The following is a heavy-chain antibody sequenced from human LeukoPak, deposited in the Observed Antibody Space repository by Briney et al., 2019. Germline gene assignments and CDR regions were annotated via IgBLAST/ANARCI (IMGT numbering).Heavy chain of an antibody. V-gene: IGHV4-38-2*01. D-gene: IGHD3-10*01. CDR1: GFTFSDHY. CDR3: ARVTRALVDYYYYMDV. J-gene: IGHJ6*03. CDR2: IYHSGST. Sequence: GSLRLSCAASGFTFSDHYMDWVRQAPGKGLEWIGYIYHSGSTYYNPSLKSRVTISVDRSKNQFSLKLSSVTAADTAVYYCARVTRALVDYYYYMDVWGKGTTVTVSS.